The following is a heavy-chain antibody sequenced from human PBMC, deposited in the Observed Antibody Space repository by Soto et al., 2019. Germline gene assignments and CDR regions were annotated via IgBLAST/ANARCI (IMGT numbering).Heavy chain of an antibody. V-gene: IGHV1-69*13. J-gene: IGHJ6*02. CDR2: IIPIFGTA. D-gene: IGHD3-9*01. CDR3: ARSILRYFDWFGSGYYYGMDV. CDR1: GGTFSSYA. Sequence: SVKVSCKASGGTFSSYAISWVRQAPGQGLEWMGGIIPIFGTANYAQKFQGRVTITADESTSTAYMELSSLRSEDTAVYYCARSILRYFDWFGSGYYYGMDVWGQGTTVTVSS.